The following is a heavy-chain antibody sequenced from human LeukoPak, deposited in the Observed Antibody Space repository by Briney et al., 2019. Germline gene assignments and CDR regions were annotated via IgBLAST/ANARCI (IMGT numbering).Heavy chain of an antibody. D-gene: IGHD2-2*01. Sequence: VASVKVSCKSSGYTFTSYGIRWVRQAPGQGLEWMGWISAYNGNTNYAQKLQGRVTMTTDTSTSTAYMELRSLRSDDTAVYYCARDSWDGYCSSTSCYSVDYWGQGTLVTVSS. V-gene: IGHV1-18*01. CDR3: ARDSWDGYCSSTSCYSVDY. CDR2: ISAYNGNT. CDR1: GYTFTSYG. J-gene: IGHJ4*02.